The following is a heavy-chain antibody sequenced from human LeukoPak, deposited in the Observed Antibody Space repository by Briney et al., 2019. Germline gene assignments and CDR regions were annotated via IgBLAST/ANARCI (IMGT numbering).Heavy chain of an antibody. CDR1: GFTFSSYG. D-gene: IGHD5-12*01. CDR2: IWYDGSNK. J-gene: IGHJ4*02. V-gene: IGHV3-33*01. Sequence: GGSLRLSCAVSGFTFSSYGMHWVRQAPGKGLEWVAVIWYDGSNKYYADSVKGRFTISRDNSKNTLYLQMNSLRAEDTAVYYWGRGALYRGYKFDYGGQGPLVTVSS. CDR3: GRGALYRGYKFDY.